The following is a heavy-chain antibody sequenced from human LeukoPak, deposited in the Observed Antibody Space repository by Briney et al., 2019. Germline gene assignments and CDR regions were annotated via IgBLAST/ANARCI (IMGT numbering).Heavy chain of an antibody. CDR3: ARSLVIRAGFDY. D-gene: IGHD2/OR15-2a*01. V-gene: IGHV4-59*01. Sequence: PSETPSLTCTVSGGSISTYYWSWIRQPPGKGLEWIGCIYYNGNSNYSPSLKSRVTVSVDTSKNQFSLKLTSVTTADTAVYYCARSLVIRAGFDYWGQGTLVTVSS. CDR2: IYYNGNS. J-gene: IGHJ4*02. CDR1: GGSISTYY.